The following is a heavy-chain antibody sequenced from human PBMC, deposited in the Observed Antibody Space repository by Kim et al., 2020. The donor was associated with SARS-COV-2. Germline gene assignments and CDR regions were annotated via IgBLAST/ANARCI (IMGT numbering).Heavy chain of an antibody. CDR3: ARVSYRITFGGVIVLRHYWFDP. D-gene: IGHD3-16*02. Sequence: SETLSLTCAVYGGSFSGYYWSWIRQPPGKGLEWIGEINHSGSTNYNPSLKSRVTISVDTSKNQFSLKLSSVTAADTAVYYCARVSYRITFGGVIVLRHYWFDPWGQGTLVTVSS. CDR2: INHSGST. J-gene: IGHJ5*02. V-gene: IGHV4-34*01. CDR1: GGSFSGYY.